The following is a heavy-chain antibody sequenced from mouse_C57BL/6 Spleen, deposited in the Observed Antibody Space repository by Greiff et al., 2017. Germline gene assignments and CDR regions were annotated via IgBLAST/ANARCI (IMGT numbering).Heavy chain of an antibody. CDR3: ARDRGYDYDGLAMDY. CDR1: GYSITSGYY. V-gene: IGHV3-6*01. CDR2: ISYDGSN. D-gene: IGHD2-4*01. Sequence: EVQRVESGPGLVKPSQSLSLTCSVTGYSITSGYYWNWIRQFPGNKLEWMGYISYDGSNNYNPSLKNRISITRDTSKNQFFLKLNSVTTEDTATYYCARDRGYDYDGLAMDYWGQGTSVTVSS. J-gene: IGHJ4*01.